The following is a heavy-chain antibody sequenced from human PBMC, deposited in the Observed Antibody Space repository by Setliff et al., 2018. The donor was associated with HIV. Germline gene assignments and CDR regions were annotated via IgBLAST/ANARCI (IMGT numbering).Heavy chain of an antibody. D-gene: IGHD3-22*01. J-gene: IGHJ4*02. Sequence: SETLSLTCSVSGGSISNFYWSWIRQPPGKGLGWVGHIYSTGDTNYNPSLKSRVTLPADTSKNQLSLSLTSVTAADTAVYYCARVRLTMIMMVDYFDQWGQGTLVTVSS. CDR1: GGSISNFY. CDR2: IYSTGDT. CDR3: ARVRLTMIMMVDYFDQ. V-gene: IGHV4-4*07.